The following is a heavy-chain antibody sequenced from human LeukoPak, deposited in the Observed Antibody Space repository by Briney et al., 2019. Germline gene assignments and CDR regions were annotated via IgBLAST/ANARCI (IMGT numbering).Heavy chain of an antibody. CDR3: TTEYYGGYKY. J-gene: IGHJ4*02. Sequence: PGGSLRLSCAASGFTFSTAWMSWVRQAPGRGLEWVGRIKSKGAGGTIEYAAPVKGRFTISRDDSKNTLYLQMNSLKTEDTAVYYCTTEYYGGYKYRGQGTLVTVSS. D-gene: IGHD4-17*01. CDR1: GFTFSTAW. V-gene: IGHV3-15*01. CDR2: IKSKGAGGTI.